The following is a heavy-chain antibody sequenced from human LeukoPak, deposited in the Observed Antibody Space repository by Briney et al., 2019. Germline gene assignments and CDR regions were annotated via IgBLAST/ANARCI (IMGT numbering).Heavy chain of an antibody. J-gene: IGHJ4*02. CDR3: ARERVGLRPFDY. CDR2: ISSSGSTI. CDR1: GFTFSSYE. Sequence: GGSLRLSCAASGFTFSSYEMNWVRQAPGKGLEWVSYISSSGSTIYYADSVKGRFTISRDNAKNSLYLQMNSLRAEDTASYYCARERVGLRPFDYWGQGTLVTVSS. D-gene: IGHD2-15*01. V-gene: IGHV3-48*03.